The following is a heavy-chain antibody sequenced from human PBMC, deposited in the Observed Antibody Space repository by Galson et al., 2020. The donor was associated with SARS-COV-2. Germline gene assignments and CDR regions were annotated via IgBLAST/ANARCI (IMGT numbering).Heavy chain of an antibody. J-gene: IGHJ5*02. D-gene: IGHD3-16*01. V-gene: IGHV3-7*01. Sequence: GESLKISCAASGFTFSSYWMSWVRQAPGKGLEWVANIKQDGSEKYYVDSVKGRFTISRDNAKNSLYLQMNSLRAEDTAVYYCARGMMITFGGVRFDPWGQGTLVTVSS. CDR3: ARGMMITFGGVRFDP. CDR1: GFTFSSYW. CDR2: IKQDGSEK.